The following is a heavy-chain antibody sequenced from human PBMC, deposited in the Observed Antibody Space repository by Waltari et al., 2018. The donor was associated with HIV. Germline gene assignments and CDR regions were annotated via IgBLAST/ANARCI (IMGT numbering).Heavy chain of an antibody. CDR1: GYTSTNYW. D-gene: IGHD6-6*01. J-gene: IGHJ5*02. CDR3: ARHSIGRSWFDP. V-gene: IGHV5-51*01. Sequence: EVQLDQSGAEVKKPGEALKISCKDSGYTSTNYWIAWVRQTPGKRLEWMGIIYPYDADTRQGPSFEGHVSISADKSTTTAYLQWTSLRASDSGVYYCARHSIGRSWFDPWGQGTLVTVSS. CDR2: IYPYDADT.